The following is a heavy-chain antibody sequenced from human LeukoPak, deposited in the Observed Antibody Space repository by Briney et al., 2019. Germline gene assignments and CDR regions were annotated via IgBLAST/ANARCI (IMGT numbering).Heavy chain of an antibody. CDR2: IYYSGST. D-gene: IGHD3-10*01. CDR3: ARIMVRGVISYYYYYMDV. CDR1: GGSISSSSYY. Sequence: PSETLSLTCTVSGGSISSSSYYWGWIRQPPGKGLEWIGSIYYSGSTYYNPSLKSRVTISVDTSKNQFSLKLSSVTAADTAVYYCARIMVRGVISYYYYYMDVWGKGTTVTISS. V-gene: IGHV4-39*01. J-gene: IGHJ6*03.